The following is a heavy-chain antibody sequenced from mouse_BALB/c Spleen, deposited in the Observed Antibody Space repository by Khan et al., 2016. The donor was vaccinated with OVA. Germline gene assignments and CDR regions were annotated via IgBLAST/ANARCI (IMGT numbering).Heavy chain of an antibody. CDR2: ISYSGVT. CDR3: ARGSYYGYYFDY. Sequence: EVELVESGPGLVKPSQSLSLTCTVTGYSITSGYAWNWIRQLPGNKLEWMGYISYSGVTSYTPSLKSRISITRDTSKNPVFLQLTSVTTEDTASYYCARGSYYGYYFDYWGQGTTLTVSS. V-gene: IGHV3-2*02. CDR1: GYSITSGYA. D-gene: IGHD1-1*01. J-gene: IGHJ2*01.